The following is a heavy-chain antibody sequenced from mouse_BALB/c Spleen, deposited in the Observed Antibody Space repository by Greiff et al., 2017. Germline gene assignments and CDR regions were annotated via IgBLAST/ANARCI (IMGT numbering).Heavy chain of an antibody. CDR1: GFTFSDYY. CDR2: ISDGGSYT. J-gene: IGHJ4*01. Sequence: EVQLVESGGGLVKPGGSLKLSCAASGFTFSDYYMYWVRQTPEKRLEWVATISDGGSYTYYPDSVKGRFTISRDNAKNNLYLQMSSLKSEDTAMYYCARDGDGYYYAMDYWGQGTSVTVSS. V-gene: IGHV5-4*02. D-gene: IGHD2-3*01. CDR3: ARDGDGYYYAMDY.